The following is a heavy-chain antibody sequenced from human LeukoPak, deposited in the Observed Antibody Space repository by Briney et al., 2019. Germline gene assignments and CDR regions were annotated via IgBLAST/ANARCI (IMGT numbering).Heavy chain of an antibody. CDR2: ISGSGGGT. V-gene: IGHV3-23*01. CDR3: AREAGYSSSWKGYFDY. D-gene: IGHD6-13*01. Sequence: ETLSLTCAVYGGSFSGYYWSWVRQAPEKGLEWVATISGSGGGTYYADSVKGRFTISRDDSKNTLYLQMNSLRAEDTAVYYCAREAGYSSSWKGYFDYWGQGTLVTVSS. CDR1: GGSFSGYY. J-gene: IGHJ4*02.